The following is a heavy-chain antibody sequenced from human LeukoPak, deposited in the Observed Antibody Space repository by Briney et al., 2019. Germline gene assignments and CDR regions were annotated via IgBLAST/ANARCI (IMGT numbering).Heavy chain of an antibody. J-gene: IGHJ4*02. CDR3: ARRPVSSLYYFDY. CDR1: GFTFSNYA. V-gene: IGHV3-64*01. CDR2: ISSNGHGT. D-gene: IGHD2-8*01. Sequence: PGGSLRLSCAASGFTFSNYAMDWVRQAPGKGLEHVSGISSNGHGTFYANSVKDRFTISRDNSKNTLYLQMGSLRVEDMAVYHCARRPVSSLYYFDYWGLGALVTVSS.